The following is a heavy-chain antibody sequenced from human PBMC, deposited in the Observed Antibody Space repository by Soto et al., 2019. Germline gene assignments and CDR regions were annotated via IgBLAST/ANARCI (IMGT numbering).Heavy chain of an antibody. D-gene: IGHD2-2*02. Sequence: ASVKVSCKASGGTFSSYAISWVRQAPGQGLEWMGGIIPIFGTANYAQKFQGRVTITADESTSTAYMELSSLRSGDTAVYYCARVKKIRYCSSTSCYTDYSYYYGMDVWGQGATVTVSS. J-gene: IGHJ6*02. CDR1: GGTFSSYA. CDR2: IIPIFGTA. CDR3: ARVKKIRYCSSTSCYTDYSYYYGMDV. V-gene: IGHV1-69*13.